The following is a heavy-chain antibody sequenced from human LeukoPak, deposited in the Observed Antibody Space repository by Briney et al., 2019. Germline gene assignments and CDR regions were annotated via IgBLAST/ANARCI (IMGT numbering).Heavy chain of an antibody. CDR2: ISYDGSNK. J-gene: IGHJ4*02. V-gene: IGHV3-30*03. Sequence: GRSLRLSCAASGFTFSSYGMHWVRQAPGKGLEWVAVISYDGSNKYYADSVKGRFTISRDNAKNSLYLQMNSLRAEDTAVYYCARALRGGDYVDYWGQGTLVTVSS. D-gene: IGHD4-17*01. CDR1: GFTFSSYG. CDR3: ARALRGGDYVDY.